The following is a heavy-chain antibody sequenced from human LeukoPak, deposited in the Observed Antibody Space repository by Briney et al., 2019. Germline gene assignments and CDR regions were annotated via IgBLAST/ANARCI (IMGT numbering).Heavy chain of an antibody. CDR3: ARGGMIIRSPFGY. CDR2: INHSGST. CDR1: GGSFSGYY. Sequence: ASETLSLTCAVYGGSFSGYYWSWIRQPPGKGLEWIGEINHSGSTNYNPSLKSRVTISVDTSKNQFSLKLSSVTAADTAVYYCARGGMIIRSPFGYWGQGTLVTVSS. D-gene: IGHD3-22*01. J-gene: IGHJ4*02. V-gene: IGHV4-34*01.